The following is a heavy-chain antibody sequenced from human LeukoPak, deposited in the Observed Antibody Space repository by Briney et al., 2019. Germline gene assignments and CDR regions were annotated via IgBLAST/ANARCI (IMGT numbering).Heavy chain of an antibody. CDR1: GFTFSSYE. Sequence: GGSLRLSCAATGFTFSSYEMNWVRQAPGKGLEWVSYISSGGSTIYYADSVKGRFTISRDNAKNSLYLQLDSLRAEDTAVYYCARDPIAVAGTWFYFDSWGQGTLVTVSS. J-gene: IGHJ4*02. D-gene: IGHD6-19*01. CDR3: ARDPIAVAGTWFYFDS. CDR2: ISSGGSTI. V-gene: IGHV3-48*03.